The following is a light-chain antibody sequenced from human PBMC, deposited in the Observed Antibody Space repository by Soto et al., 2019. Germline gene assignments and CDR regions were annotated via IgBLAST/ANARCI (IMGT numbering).Light chain of an antibody. CDR2: AAS. Sequence: DIQMTQSPSSLSASVGDRVTITCRSSQSISSHLTWYQQKPGKAPKLLIYAASSLQSGVPSRFSGSGSGTDFTLTISRMEPEDFAVYCCQQYGSSPRTFGQGTKVDIK. CDR3: QQYGSSPRT. V-gene: IGKV1-39*01. J-gene: IGKJ1*01. CDR1: QSISSH.